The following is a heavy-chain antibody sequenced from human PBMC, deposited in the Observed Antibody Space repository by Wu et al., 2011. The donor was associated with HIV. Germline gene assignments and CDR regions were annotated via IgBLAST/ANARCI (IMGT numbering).Heavy chain of an antibody. CDR3: ARDPPGYPYYFDY. J-gene: IGHJ4*02. Sequence: QVHLVQSGTEVKKPGASVKVSCKASGYTFTSYGISWVRQAPGQGLEWIGWIRTYNGETNYAQNLQGRVTVTTDTSTSTVYMEVRSLRSDDTAVYYCARDPPGYPYYFDYWGQGTLVTVSS. V-gene: IGHV1-18*01. D-gene: IGHD5-12*01. CDR2: IRTYNGET. CDR1: GYTFTSYG.